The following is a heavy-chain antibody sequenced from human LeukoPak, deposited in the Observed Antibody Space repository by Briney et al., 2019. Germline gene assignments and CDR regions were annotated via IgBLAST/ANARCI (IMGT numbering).Heavy chain of an antibody. Sequence: GGSLRLSCAASGFTFSSYWMHWVRQAPGKGLVWVSRINSDGSSTSYADSVKGRFTISRDNAKNTLYLQMNSLRAEDTAVYYCARGYPYGDYVLWGQGTLVTVSS. CDR3: ARGYPYGDYVL. J-gene: IGHJ4*02. CDR1: GFTFSSYW. V-gene: IGHV3-74*01. CDR2: INSDGSST. D-gene: IGHD4-17*01.